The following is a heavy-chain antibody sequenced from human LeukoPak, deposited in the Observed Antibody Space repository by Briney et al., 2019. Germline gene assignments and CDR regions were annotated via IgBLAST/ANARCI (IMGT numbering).Heavy chain of an antibody. Sequence: GGSLRLSCAASGFTFSSYWMSWVRQAPGKGLEWVANIKQDGSEKYYVDSVKGRFTISRDNAKNSLYLQMNSLRAEDTAVYYCACGVLMVYAITALDYWGQGTLVTVSS. V-gene: IGHV3-7*01. CDR3: ACGVLMVYAITALDY. CDR1: GFTFSSYW. D-gene: IGHD2-8*01. CDR2: IKQDGSEK. J-gene: IGHJ4*02.